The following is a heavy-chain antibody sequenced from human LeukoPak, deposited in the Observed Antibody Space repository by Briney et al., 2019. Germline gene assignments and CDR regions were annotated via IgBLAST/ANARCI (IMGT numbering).Heavy chain of an antibody. Sequence: PGGSLRLSCAASGFTFRSYSMTWVRQAPGKGLEWVSCISRGSDYTYYADSVKGRFTISRDNAKNSLYLQMNSLGAEDTAVYYCARDSSGWSRDYWGQGTLVTVSS. V-gene: IGHV3-21*01. D-gene: IGHD6-19*01. CDR1: GFTFRSYS. J-gene: IGHJ4*02. CDR3: ARDSSGWSRDY. CDR2: ISRGSDYT.